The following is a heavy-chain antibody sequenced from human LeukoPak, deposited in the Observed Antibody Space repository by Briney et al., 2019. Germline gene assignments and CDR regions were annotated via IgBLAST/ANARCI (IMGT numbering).Heavy chain of an antibody. CDR1: GGTFISYA. Sequence: GSSVKVSCKASGGTFISYAISWVRQAPGQGLEWMGGIIPIFGTANYAQKFQGRVTITADESTSTAYMELSSLRPEDTAVYYCARDRLLAMYSSSSGRYFDYWGQGTLVTVSS. D-gene: IGHD6-6*01. V-gene: IGHV1-69*01. J-gene: IGHJ4*02. CDR3: ARDRLLAMYSSSSGRYFDY. CDR2: IIPIFGTA.